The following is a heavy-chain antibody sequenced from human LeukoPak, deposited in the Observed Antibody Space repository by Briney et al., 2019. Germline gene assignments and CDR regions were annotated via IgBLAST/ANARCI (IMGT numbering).Heavy chain of an antibody. Sequence: GGSLRLSCAASGFTFSSYAMTWVRQAPGKGLECVSGISGDGGGTYYADSVKGRFTISRDNSKNTLYLQMNSLRAEDTAVYYCAKASPKWELQGDAFDIWGQGTMVTVSS. D-gene: IGHD1-26*01. V-gene: IGHV3-23*01. CDR1: GFTFSSYA. J-gene: IGHJ3*02. CDR3: AKASPKWELQGDAFDI. CDR2: ISGDGGGT.